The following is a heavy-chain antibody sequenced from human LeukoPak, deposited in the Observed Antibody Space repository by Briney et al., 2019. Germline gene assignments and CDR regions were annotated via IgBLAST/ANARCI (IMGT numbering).Heavy chain of an antibody. CDR3: ATGIVATTASDY. V-gene: IGHV1-2*02. J-gene: IGHJ4*02. CDR1: GYTFTGYY. D-gene: IGHD5-12*01. Sequence: ASVKVSCKASGYTFTGYYMHWVRQAPGQGLEWMGWINPNSGGTNYAQKFQGRVTMTRDTSISTAYMELSRLSSDDTAVYYCATGIVATTASDYWGQGTLVTVSS. CDR2: INPNSGGT.